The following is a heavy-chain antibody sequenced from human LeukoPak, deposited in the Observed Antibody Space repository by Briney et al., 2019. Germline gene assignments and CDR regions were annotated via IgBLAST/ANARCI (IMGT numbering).Heavy chain of an antibody. CDR1: GGSISSYY. D-gene: IGHD2-8*02. J-gene: IGHJ4*02. CDR3: ARLLFVGYEVYYFDY. V-gene: IGHV4-4*07. CDR2: IYTSGST. Sequence: PSETLSLTCTASGGSISSYYWSWIRQPAGKGLEWIWRIYTSGSTNYTPSLKCRFTISVDTPKNPLSLKRNPVTAADPAVYYCARLLFVGYEVYYFDYWGQGTLVTVSS.